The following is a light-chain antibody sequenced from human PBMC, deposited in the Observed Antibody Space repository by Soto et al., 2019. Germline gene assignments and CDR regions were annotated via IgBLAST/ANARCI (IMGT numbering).Light chain of an antibody. CDR3: SSYTTTGTQV. CDR2: DVS. Sequence: QLVLTQPASVSGSPGQSITLSCTGTTSDVGGFDYVSWYQQHPGKAPKLMIFDVSNRPSGVSDRFSGSKSGNTASLTISGLQAEDEADYYCSSYTTTGTQVFGTGTKLTVL. J-gene: IGLJ1*01. V-gene: IGLV2-14*03. CDR1: TSDVGGFDY.